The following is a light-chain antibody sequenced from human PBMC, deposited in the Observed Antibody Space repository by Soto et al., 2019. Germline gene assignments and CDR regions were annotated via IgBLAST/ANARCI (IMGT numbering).Light chain of an antibody. CDR1: QSLLNSANDKIH. CDR3: QQYFSAHLT. V-gene: IGKV4-1*01. Sequence: DIVMTQSPASLAVSLGERATINCKSSQSLLNSANDKIHLAWCQQKPGQPPKLLIWRASTRDSGVPDRFSGSGSGTDFTLTINSLQAEDVATYYCQQYFSAHLTFGGGTKVEI. J-gene: IGKJ4*01. CDR2: RAS.